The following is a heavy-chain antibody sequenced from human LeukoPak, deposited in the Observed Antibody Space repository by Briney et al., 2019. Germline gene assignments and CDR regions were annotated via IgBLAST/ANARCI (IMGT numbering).Heavy chain of an antibody. D-gene: IGHD2-2*01. CDR1: GFTFSSYS. V-gene: IGHV3-21*01. CDR2: ISSSSSYI. CDR3: ARGGPDCSSTSCPFDH. Sequence: GGSLRLSCAASGFTFSSYSMNWVRQAPGKGLEWVSSISSSSSYIYYADSVKGRFTISRDNAKNSLYLQMNSLRAEDTAVYYCARGGPDCSSTSCPFDHWGQGTLVTVSS. J-gene: IGHJ4*02.